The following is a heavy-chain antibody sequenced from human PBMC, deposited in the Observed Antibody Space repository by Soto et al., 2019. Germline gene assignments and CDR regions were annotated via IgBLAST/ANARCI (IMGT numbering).Heavy chain of an antibody. CDR1: GGTFRSYG. V-gene: IGHV3-30*18. J-gene: IGHJ6*02. CDR2: ISYDGNNK. D-gene: IGHD5-18*01. CDR3: AKDPSVDTIMPFAYYGMDV. Sequence: GGSLRLSCAAAGGTFRSYGGRWVRQAPGKGLEWVSVISYDGNNKYYVDSVKGRFTVSRDNSNDTLYLQMNSLRAEDTAIYYCAKDPSVDTIMPFAYYGMDVWGQGTTVTVSS.